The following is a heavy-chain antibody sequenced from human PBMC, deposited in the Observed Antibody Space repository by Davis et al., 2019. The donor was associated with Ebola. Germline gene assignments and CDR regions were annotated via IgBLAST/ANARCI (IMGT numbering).Heavy chain of an antibody. CDR2: IIPIFGTA. CDR3: ARGRDGFTYDY. J-gene: IGHJ4*02. Sequence: SVKVSCKASGYTFTSYGISWVRQAPGQGLEWMGGIIPIFGTANYAQRFQGRVTITADKSTSTVFMELSSLRSEDTAVYYCARGRDGFTYDYWGQGTLVTVSS. CDR1: GYTFTSYG. D-gene: IGHD5-24*01. V-gene: IGHV1-69*06.